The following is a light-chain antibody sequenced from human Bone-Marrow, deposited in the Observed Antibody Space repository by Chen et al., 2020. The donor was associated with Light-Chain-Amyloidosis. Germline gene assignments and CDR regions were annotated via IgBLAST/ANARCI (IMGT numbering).Light chain of an antibody. V-gene: IGLV3-21*02. CDR3: QVWDRSRDRPV. CDR1: NIGSTS. J-gene: IGLJ3*02. Sequence: SYVLTQPSSVSVAPGHTATIACGGNNIGSTSVHWYQQTPGQAPLLVVYDDSDRPSGIPERLSGSNSGNTATLTISRVEAGDEADYYCQVWDRSRDRPVFGGGTKLTVL. CDR2: DDS.